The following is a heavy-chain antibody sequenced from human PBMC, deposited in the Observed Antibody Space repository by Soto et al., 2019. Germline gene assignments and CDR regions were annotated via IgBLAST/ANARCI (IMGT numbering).Heavy chain of an antibody. CDR3: AKAPAHYGAYVDY. CDR2: INPGGTNT. J-gene: IGHJ4*02. CDR1: EFTFSNFA. V-gene: IGHV3-23*01. Sequence: GGSLRLSCAASEFTFSNFAMTWVRQAPGKGLEWVSSINPGGTNTFYADSVKGRFTISRNNSKDTLFLQMNSMRVEDTAVYYCAKAPAHYGAYVDYWGQGTLVTVSS. D-gene: IGHD4-17*01.